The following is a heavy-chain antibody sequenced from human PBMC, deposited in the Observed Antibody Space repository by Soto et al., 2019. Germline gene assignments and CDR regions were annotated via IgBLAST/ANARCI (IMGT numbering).Heavy chain of an antibody. CDR3: ARGGYGDY. CDR2: ISAHNGNT. D-gene: IGHD1-1*01. Sequence: QVHLVQSGAEVKKPGASVKVSCKGSGYIFTTYGITWVRQAPGQGLEWMGWISAHNGNTNYAQKLQGRVTVTRDTSTSTAYMELRNLRSDDTAVYYCARGGYGDYWGQGALVTVSS. J-gene: IGHJ4*02. CDR1: GYIFTTYG. V-gene: IGHV1-18*01.